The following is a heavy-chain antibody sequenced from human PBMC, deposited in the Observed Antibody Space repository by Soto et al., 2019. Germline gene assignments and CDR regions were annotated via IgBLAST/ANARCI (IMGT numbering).Heavy chain of an antibody. V-gene: IGHV5-51*01. Sequence: PGESLKISCKGSGYSVTNYWIGWVRQMPGKGLEWMGIINPAGSDTRYSPSFQGQVTVSVDKSISTAYLQRGSLKASDTAMYYCVRPDSTGYYSHWGQGTPVTVSS. CDR2: INPAGSDT. CDR3: VRPDSTGYYSH. D-gene: IGHD3-9*01. J-gene: IGHJ4*02. CDR1: GYSVTNYW.